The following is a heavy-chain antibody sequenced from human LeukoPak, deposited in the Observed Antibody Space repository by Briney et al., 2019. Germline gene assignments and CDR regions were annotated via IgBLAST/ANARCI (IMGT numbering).Heavy chain of an antibody. CDR2: IIPIFGTA. Sequence: ASVKVSCKASGGTFSSYAISWVRQAPGQGLEWMGGIIPIFGTANYAQKFQGRVTITADESTSTAYMELSSLRPEGTAVYYCARDSGGGEITPFDPWGQGTLVTVSS. V-gene: IGHV1-69*01. J-gene: IGHJ5*02. CDR3: ARDSGGGEITPFDP. D-gene: IGHD2-8*02. CDR1: GGTFSSYA.